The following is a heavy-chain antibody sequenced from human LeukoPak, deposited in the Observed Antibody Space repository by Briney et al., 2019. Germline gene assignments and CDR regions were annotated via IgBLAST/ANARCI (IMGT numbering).Heavy chain of an antibody. V-gene: IGHV1-18*01. CDR1: GYTFTSYA. CDR2: ISAYNGRT. CDR3: ARCESGSSWPWELGNN. J-gene: IGHJ4*02. D-gene: IGHD6-13*01. Sequence: ASVKVSCKASGYTFTSYAITWVRQAPGQGLEWVGWISAYNGRTNYAQNLQDGVTLTIDTSTSTAYMELRSLKSDDTAVYFCARCESGSSWPWELGNNWGQGTPVTVSS.